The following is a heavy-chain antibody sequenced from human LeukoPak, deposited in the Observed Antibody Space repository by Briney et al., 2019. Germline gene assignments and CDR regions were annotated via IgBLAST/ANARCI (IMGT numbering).Heavy chain of an antibody. J-gene: IGHJ3*02. CDR3: ARDLKGPVNDVFDM. CDR2: SNSDGSST. D-gene: IGHD4-23*01. Sequence: PGGSLRLSCAASGFIFKTYWMHWGRQAPGKGLVWVSHSNSDGSSTSYADSVRGRFTISRDNAKNTLYLQMNSLRAEDTAVYYCARDLKGPVNDVFDMWGQGTMVTVSS. V-gene: IGHV3-74*01. CDR1: GFIFKTYW.